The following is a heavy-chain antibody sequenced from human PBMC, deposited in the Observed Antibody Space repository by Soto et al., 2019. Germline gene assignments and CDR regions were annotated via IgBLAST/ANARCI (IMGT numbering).Heavy chain of an antibody. J-gene: IGHJ6*02. CDR1: GCTFSSYA. CDR3: ARDPGIVATIQTLTYYYYYGMDV. V-gene: IGHV1-69*13. D-gene: IGHD5-12*01. Sequence: ASVKVSCKASGCTFSSYAISWVRQAPGQGLEWMGGIIPIFGTANYAQKFQGRVTITADESTSTAYMELSSLRSEDTAVYYCARDPGIVATIQTLTYYYYYGMDVWGQGTTVTVSS. CDR2: IIPIFGTA.